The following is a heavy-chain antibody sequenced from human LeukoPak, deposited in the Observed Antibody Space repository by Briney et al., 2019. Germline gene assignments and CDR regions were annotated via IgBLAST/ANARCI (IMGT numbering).Heavy chain of an antibody. CDR3: ARAQNNASGWYGLLLDAFDI. CDR2: IYSGGST. V-gene: IGHV3-66*01. CDR1: GFTVSSNY. J-gene: IGHJ3*02. D-gene: IGHD6-19*01. Sequence: GGSLRLSCAASGFTVSSNYMSWVRQAPGKGLEWVSVIYSGGSTYYADSVKGRFTISRDNSKNTLYLQMNSLRAEDTAVYYCARAQNNASGWYGLLLDAFDIWGQGTMVTVSS.